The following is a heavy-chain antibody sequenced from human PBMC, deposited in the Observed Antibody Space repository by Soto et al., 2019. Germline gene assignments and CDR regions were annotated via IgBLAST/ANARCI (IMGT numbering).Heavy chain of an antibody. CDR1: GFTFYNYV. J-gene: IGHJ4*02. CDR3: AKGSASSRPYYFDY. D-gene: IGHD6-6*01. CDR2: ITGASGDT. V-gene: IGHV3-23*01. Sequence: PGGSLRLSCAASGFTFYNYVMSWVRQAPGKGLEWVSAITGASGDTYYADSVKGRFTISRDNSDNTLYLQVTSLRAEDTAIYYCAKGSASSRPYYFDYWGQGTQVTVS.